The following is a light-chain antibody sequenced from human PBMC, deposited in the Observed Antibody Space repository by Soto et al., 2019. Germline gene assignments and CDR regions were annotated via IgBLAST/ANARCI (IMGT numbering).Light chain of an antibody. CDR1: QSVGSKF. CDR2: GVS. Sequence: VLTQSPGTLSLSPGERATLSCRASQSVGSKFLAWYQQKPGQTPRLLIYGVSSRATGIPDRFSGGGSETDFTLTIIRLEPEDFAVYYCQQYCSSPLTFGGGTKVEIK. CDR3: QQYCSSPLT. J-gene: IGKJ4*01. V-gene: IGKV3-20*01.